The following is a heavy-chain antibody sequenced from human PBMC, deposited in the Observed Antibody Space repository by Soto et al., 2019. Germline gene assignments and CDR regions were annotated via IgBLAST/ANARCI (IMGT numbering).Heavy chain of an antibody. D-gene: IGHD3-10*01. V-gene: IGHV4-31*03. CDR3: ASSLEYYSGPVEF. Sequence: QVQLQESGPGLVKPSQTLSLTCTVSGGSINSANYYWSWIRQPPGKGPEWIGYISYSGSTYYNPSLKSRVTISVEASKNQFSLKLSSVTAADTAVYYCASSLEYYSGPVEFWGQGTLVTVSS. CDR2: ISYSGST. CDR1: GGSINSANYY. J-gene: IGHJ4*02.